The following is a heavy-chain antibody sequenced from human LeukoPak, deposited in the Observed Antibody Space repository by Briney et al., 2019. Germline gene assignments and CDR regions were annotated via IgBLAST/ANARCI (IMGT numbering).Heavy chain of an antibody. D-gene: IGHD2-15*01. CDR1: GFIFSSYW. CDR2: ITSDGSST. CDR3: ARVRGDYYMDV. J-gene: IGHJ6*03. V-gene: IGHV3-74*01. Sequence: GGSLRLSCAASGFIFSSYWMHWVRQAPGKGLVWVSRITSDGSSTTYGDSVKGRFTISRDNAKNTLYLQMNSLRAGDTAVYYCARVRGDYYMDVWGKGTTVTVSS.